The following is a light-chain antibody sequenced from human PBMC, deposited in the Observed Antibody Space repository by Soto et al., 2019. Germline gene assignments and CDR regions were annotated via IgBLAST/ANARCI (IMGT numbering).Light chain of an antibody. J-gene: IGLJ1*01. CDR3: TAFSSSTSLYV. CDR2: QVT. Sequence: QSALTQPASVSGSLGQSITISCTGTTRDIAGYNYISWYQQLPGKAPKLMIYQVTIRPSGISNRSSGSKSGNTASLTISGLQAEDEADYYFTAFSSSTSLYVFGPVTNLTVL. V-gene: IGLV2-14*01. CDR1: TRDIAGYNY.